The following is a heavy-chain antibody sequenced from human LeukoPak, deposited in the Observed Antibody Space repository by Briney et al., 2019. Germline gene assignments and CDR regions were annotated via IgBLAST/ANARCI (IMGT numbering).Heavy chain of an antibody. CDR2: ISYDGSNK. D-gene: IGHD3-16*02. Sequence: GGSLRLSCAASGFTFSSYAMHWVRQAPGKGLEWVAVISYDGSNKYYADSVKGRFTISRDNSKNTLYLQMNSLRAEDTAVYYCARGLLLYISYHMDVWGKGTTVTVSS. CDR1: GFTFSSYA. J-gene: IGHJ6*04. CDR3: ARGLLLYISYHMDV. V-gene: IGHV3-30-3*01.